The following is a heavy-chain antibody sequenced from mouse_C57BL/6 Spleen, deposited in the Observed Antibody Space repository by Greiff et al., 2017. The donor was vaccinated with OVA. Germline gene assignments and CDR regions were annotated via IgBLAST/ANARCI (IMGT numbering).Heavy chain of an antibody. D-gene: IGHD2-3*01. J-gene: IGHJ3*01. Sequence: QVQLQQSGPGLVQPSQSLSITCTVSGFSLTSYGVHWVRQSPGKGLEWLGVIWSGGSTDYNAAFISRLSISKDNSKSQVFFKMNSLQADDTAIHYCARNSDGYYVAYWGQGTLVTVSA. CDR3: ARNSDGYYVAY. V-gene: IGHV2-2*01. CDR2: IWSGGST. CDR1: GFSLTSYG.